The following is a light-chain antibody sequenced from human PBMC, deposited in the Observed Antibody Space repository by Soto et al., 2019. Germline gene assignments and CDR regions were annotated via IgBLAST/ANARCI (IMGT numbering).Light chain of an antibody. CDR1: QGVSNTY. CDR2: GAS. Sequence: EIVLTQSPGTLSLSPGGRSTLSCVSSQGVSNTYLAWYQQKPGQAPRRLIYGASFRATGIPDRFSGSGSVTDFTLTITRLEPEDFAVYYCQHFGGSSRTFGQGTKVDIK. CDR3: QHFGGSSRT. J-gene: IGKJ1*01. V-gene: IGKV3-20*01.